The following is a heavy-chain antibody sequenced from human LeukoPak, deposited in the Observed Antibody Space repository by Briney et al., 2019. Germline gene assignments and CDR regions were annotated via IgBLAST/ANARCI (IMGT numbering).Heavy chain of an antibody. V-gene: IGHV3-23*01. Sequence: GGSLRLSCAASGFTFSSYAMSWVRQAPGKGLEWVSAISGSGGSTYYADSVKGRFTISRDNSKNTLYLQMNSLRAEDTAVYYCAKDPRTKLTYYYDSSGYNTVDYWGQGTLVTVSS. D-gene: IGHD3-22*01. CDR2: ISGSGGST. CDR1: GFTFSSYA. CDR3: AKDPRTKLTYYYDSSGYNTVDY. J-gene: IGHJ4*02.